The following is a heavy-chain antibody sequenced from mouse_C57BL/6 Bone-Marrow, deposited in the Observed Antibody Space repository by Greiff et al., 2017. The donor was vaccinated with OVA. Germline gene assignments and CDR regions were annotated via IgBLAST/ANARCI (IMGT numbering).Heavy chain of an antibody. J-gene: IGHJ4*01. Sequence: VQLQQPGAELVRPGTSVKLSCKASGYTFTSYWMHWVKQRPGQGLEWIGVIDPSDSYTNYNQKFKGKATLTVDTSSSTAYMQLSSLTSEDSAVYYCASYYGSSPLYYYAMDYWGQGTSVTVSS. CDR2: IDPSDSYT. D-gene: IGHD1-1*01. CDR1: GYTFTSYW. V-gene: IGHV1-59*01. CDR3: ASYYGSSPLYYYAMDY.